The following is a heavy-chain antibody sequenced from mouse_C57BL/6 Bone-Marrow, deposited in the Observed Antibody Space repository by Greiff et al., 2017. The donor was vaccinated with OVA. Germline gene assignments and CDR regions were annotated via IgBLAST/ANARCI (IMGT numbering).Heavy chain of an antibody. J-gene: IGHJ3*01. Sequence: VQLQQPGAELVKPGASVKMSCKASGYTFTSYWIPWVKQRPGQGLEWIGDIYPGSGSTNYNEKFKSKATLTVDPSSSTAYMQLSSLTSEASAVSVSSSSRAAQSADLHVWGQGTLVTVSA. V-gene: IGHV1-55*01. CDR1: GYTFTSYW. CDR3: SSSRAAQSADLHV. D-gene: IGHD3-2*02. CDR2: IYPGSGST.